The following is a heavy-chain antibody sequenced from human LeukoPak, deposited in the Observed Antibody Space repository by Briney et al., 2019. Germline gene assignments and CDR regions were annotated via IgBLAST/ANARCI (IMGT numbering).Heavy chain of an antibody. Sequence: PSETLSLTCAVSGGSISSSNWWSWVRQPPGKGLEWIGEIYHSGSTNYNPSLKSRVTISVDKSKNQFSLMLSSVTAADTAVYYCARVRAGYYDDAGSAFDIWGQGTMVTVSS. CDR1: GGSISSSNW. CDR3: ARVRAGYYDDAGSAFDI. CDR2: IYHSGST. J-gene: IGHJ3*02. D-gene: IGHD3-22*01. V-gene: IGHV4-4*02.